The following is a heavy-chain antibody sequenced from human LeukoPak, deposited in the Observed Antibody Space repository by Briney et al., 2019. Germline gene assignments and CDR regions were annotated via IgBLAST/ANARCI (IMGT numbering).Heavy chain of an antibody. J-gene: IGHJ3*02. V-gene: IGHV4-38-2*02. D-gene: IGHD3-16*01. CDR2: IYHSGSS. Sequence: SETLSLTCTVSGYSISSGYYWGWIRQPPGKGLEWSGSIYHSGSSYDNPSLNRRVTISVDTSKNQFSLKLSSVPAADTAVYYCASAVAITTPFDIWGQGTMVTVSS. CDR3: ASAVAITTPFDI. CDR1: GYSISSGYY.